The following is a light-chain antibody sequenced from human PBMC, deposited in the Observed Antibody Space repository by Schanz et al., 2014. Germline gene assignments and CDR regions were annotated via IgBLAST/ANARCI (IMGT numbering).Light chain of an antibody. J-gene: IGKJ4*01. V-gene: IGKV1-39*01. Sequence: DIQMTQSPSSLSASVGDRVTITCRAGQSISTYLNWYQHKPGKAPKLLIYGASRLQSGVPSRFGGSGSGTDFTLTISTLQPEYFATYDCKQSYSNPLTVGGGTKLEIK. CDR3: KQSYSNPLT. CDR1: QSISTY. CDR2: GAS.